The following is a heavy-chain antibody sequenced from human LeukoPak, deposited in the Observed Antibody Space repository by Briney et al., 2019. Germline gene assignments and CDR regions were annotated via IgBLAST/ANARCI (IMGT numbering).Heavy chain of an antibody. V-gene: IGHV4-59*01. J-gene: IGHJ6*03. CDR1: GGSISSYY. D-gene: IGHD6-13*01. CDR3: ARVGSSWPPYYYYCMDV. CDR2: IYYSGST. Sequence: SETLSLTCTVSGGSISSYYWSWIRQPPGKGLEWIGYIYYSGSTNYNPSLKSRVTISVDTSKNQFSLKLSSVTAADTAVYYCARVGSSWPPYYYYCMDVWGKGTTVTVSS.